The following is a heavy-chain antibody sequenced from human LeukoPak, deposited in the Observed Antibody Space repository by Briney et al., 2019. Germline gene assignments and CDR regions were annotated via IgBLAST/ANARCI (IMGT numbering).Heavy chain of an antibody. V-gene: IGHV4-39*01. D-gene: IGHD3-22*01. CDR2: ASYGGGT. CDR1: DASISSSRFY. Sequence: PSETLSLTCDVSDASISSSRFYWGWIRQPPGKGLEWIGSASYGGGTYYNSSLKSRVTISIDMSKNQFSLRLTSVTAADTAVYYCARQLPFSGSFYYGLDVWGQGTTVTVSS. CDR3: ARQLPFSGSFYYGLDV. J-gene: IGHJ6*02.